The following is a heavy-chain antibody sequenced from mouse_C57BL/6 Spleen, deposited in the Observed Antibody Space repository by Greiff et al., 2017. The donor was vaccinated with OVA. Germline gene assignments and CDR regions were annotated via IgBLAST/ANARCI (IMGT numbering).Heavy chain of an antibody. J-gene: IGHJ2*01. V-gene: IGHV5-17*01. Sequence: EVKVEESGGGLVKPGGSLKLSCAASGFTFSDYGMHWVHQAPEKGLEWVAYISSGSSTIYYADTVKGRFTISRDNAKNTLFLQMTSLRSEDTAMYYCARTTTVVSYYFDYWGQGTTLTVSS. CDR2: ISSGSSTI. CDR3: ARTTTVVSYYFDY. CDR1: GFTFSDYG. D-gene: IGHD1-1*01.